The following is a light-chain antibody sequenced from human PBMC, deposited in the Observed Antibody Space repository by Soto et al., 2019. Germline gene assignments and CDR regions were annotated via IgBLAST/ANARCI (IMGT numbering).Light chain of an antibody. CDR3: CSYAGSSTYV. Sequence: QSVLTQPASGSGSPGHSSSISCTETSSDVGSYNLVSWYQQHPGKAPKLMIYEGSKRPSGVSNRFSGSKSGNTASLTISGLQAEDEADYYCCSYAGSSTYVFGTGTKVTVL. CDR1: SSDVGSYNL. CDR2: EGS. J-gene: IGLJ1*01. V-gene: IGLV2-23*01.